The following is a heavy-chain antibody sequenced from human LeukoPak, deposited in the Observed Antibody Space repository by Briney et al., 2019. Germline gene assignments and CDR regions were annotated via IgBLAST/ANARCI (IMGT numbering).Heavy chain of an antibody. CDR2: ISYYGST. J-gene: IGHJ4*02. CDR3: ARLSPIAVAGELFDY. D-gene: IGHD6-19*01. V-gene: IGHV4-61*05. Sequence: SETLSLTCTVSGGSISSSSYYWSWIRQPPGKGLEWIGYISYYGSTNYNPSLRSRVTISIDTSKNQFSLKLTSVTAADTAVYYCARLSPIAVAGELFDYWGQGTMVTVSS. CDR1: GGSISSSSYY.